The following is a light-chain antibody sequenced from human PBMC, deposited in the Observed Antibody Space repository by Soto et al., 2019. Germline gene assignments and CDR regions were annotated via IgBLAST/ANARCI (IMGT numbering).Light chain of an antibody. CDR3: QQSYSNPPT. V-gene: IGKV1-6*01. Sequence: AIQMTQSPSSLSASVGDRVTITCRASQAIRNDLGWYQQKPGKAPNLLIFGASNLQAGVPVRFSASGSGTNFTLTISNLQPEDFASYYCQQSYSNPPTFGQGTRVEIK. CDR2: GAS. J-gene: IGKJ1*01. CDR1: QAIRND.